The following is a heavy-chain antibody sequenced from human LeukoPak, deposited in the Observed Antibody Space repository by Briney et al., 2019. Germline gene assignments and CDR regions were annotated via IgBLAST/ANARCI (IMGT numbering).Heavy chain of an antibody. CDR3: ARRRPADEVYAMQYNWFDP. J-gene: IGHJ5*02. Sequence: GESLRISCKGSGYSFTSYWISGVRQMPGKGLEWMGRIDPSDSYTNYSPSFQGHVTISADKSISTAFLQWSSLKASDTAMYYCARRRPADEVYAMQYNWFDPWGQGTLVTVSS. CDR1: GYSFTSYW. CDR2: IDPSDSYT. V-gene: IGHV5-10-1*01. D-gene: IGHD2-2*01.